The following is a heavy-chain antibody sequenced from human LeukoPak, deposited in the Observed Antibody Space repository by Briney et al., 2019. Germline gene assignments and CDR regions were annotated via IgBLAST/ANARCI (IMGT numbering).Heavy chain of an antibody. CDR1: GFTFSSYE. D-gene: IGHD6-13*01. CDR3: ARGHHSSSWFRPTFDY. J-gene: IGHJ4*02. V-gene: IGHV3-48*03. CDR2: ISSSGSTI. Sequence: GGSLRLSCAASGFTFSSYEMNWVRQAPGKGLEWVSYISSSGSTIYYADSVKGRFTISRDNSKNTLYLQMGSLRAEDMAVYYCARGHHSSSWFRPTFDYWGQGTLVTVSS.